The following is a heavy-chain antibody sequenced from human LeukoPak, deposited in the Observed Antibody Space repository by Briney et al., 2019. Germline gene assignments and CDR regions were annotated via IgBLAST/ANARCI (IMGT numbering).Heavy chain of an antibody. D-gene: IGHD4-17*01. J-gene: IGHJ3*02. CDR2: ITDSGGRT. CDR1: GFTFSDFA. Sequence: GGSLRLSCAASGFTFSDFAMSWVRRAPGKGLVWVSTITDSGGRTFYADSVKGRFTISRDNSKNTLYLQMNSLRAEDTAIYYCAKDPNGDYIGTFDIWGQGTMVIVS. V-gene: IGHV3-23*01. CDR3: AKDPNGDYIGTFDI.